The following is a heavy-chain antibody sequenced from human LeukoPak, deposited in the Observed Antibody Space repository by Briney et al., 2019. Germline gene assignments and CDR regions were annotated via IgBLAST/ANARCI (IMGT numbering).Heavy chain of an antibody. CDR1: GFTFSNYW. Sequence: GGSLRLSCAASGFTFSNYWMSWVRQAPGKGLEWVADIKQDGTQKYYVDSVEGRFTISRDNAKNSLYLQMNSLRVEDTAVYYCARHRDGYHFDYWGQGTLVTVSS. D-gene: IGHD5-24*01. CDR2: IKQDGTQK. CDR3: ARHRDGYHFDY. V-gene: IGHV3-7*05. J-gene: IGHJ4*02.